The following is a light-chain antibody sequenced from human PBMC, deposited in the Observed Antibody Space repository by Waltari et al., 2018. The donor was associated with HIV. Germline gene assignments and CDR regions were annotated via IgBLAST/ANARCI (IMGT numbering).Light chain of an antibody. J-gene: IGLJ3*02. Sequence: QSVLTQPPSVSGAPGQRVTISCTGSSSHIGAGYDVHWYQQAPGTAPRLLIYDDTNRPSGVPERFSGSKSGTSASLAITGLQAEDEADYYCQSYDDNLEGVFGGGTKLTVL. CDR2: DDT. CDR3: QSYDDNLEGV. CDR1: SSHIGAGYD. V-gene: IGLV1-40*01.